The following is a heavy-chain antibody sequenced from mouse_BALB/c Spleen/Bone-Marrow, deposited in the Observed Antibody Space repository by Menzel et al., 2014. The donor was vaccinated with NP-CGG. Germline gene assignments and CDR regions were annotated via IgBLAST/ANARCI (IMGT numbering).Heavy chain of an antibody. D-gene: IGHD2-10*01. CDR3: TLAYFGQGDWFFDV. Sequence: EVQLVESGTVLARPGASVKMSCKASDYTFTSYRMHWLKQRPGQGLEWIGAIYPGYSDTSYNQKFKGKAELTAVTSTSTAYMDLSSLTNEDSAVYYCTLAYFGQGDWFFDVWGAGTTVTVSS. CDR1: DYTFTSYR. CDR2: IYPGYSDT. V-gene: IGHV1-5*01. J-gene: IGHJ1*01.